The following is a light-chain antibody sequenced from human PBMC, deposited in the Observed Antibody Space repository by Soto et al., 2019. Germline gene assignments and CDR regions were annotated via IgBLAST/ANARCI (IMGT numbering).Light chain of an antibody. CDR2: GAS. CDR1: QSISNW. J-gene: IGKJ1*01. Sequence: DVQLTQSPSTLSASVGDRVTITCRASQSISNWLAWYQQKPGKPPKVLIHGASSLESGVPSRFGGSGSGTEFTFTISSLQPDDSAIYYCHQYYSYWAFGQGTKVEIK. V-gene: IGKV1-5*03. CDR3: HQYYSYWA.